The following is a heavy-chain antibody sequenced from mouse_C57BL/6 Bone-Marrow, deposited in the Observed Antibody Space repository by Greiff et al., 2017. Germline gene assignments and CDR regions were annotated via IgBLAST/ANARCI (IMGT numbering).Heavy chain of an antibody. J-gene: IGHJ1*03. CDR2: IWRGGST. Sequence: VKLQESGPGLVQPSQSLSITCTVSGFSLTSYGVHWVRQSPGKGLEWLGVIWRGGSTDYNAAFMSRLSITKDNSKSQVFFKMNSLQADDTAIYYCAKNENYFGYFDVWGTGTTVTVSS. CDR1: GFSLTSYG. CDR3: AKNENYFGYFDV. V-gene: IGHV2-5*01. D-gene: IGHD2-1*01.